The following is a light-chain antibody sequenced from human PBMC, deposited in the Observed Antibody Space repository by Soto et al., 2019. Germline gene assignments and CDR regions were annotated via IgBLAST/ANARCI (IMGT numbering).Light chain of an antibody. CDR2: SAS. CDR3: QQSSYSPLT. Sequence: EIMLTQSPGTLSLSPGERATLSCRASQSVTNNYLAWYQQKPGQAPRLLIYSASSRATGIPDRFSGSGSGTDFTLTISRLEPEDFAVYFCQQSSYSPLTFGGGTKVEI. J-gene: IGKJ4*01. CDR1: QSVTNNY. V-gene: IGKV3-20*01.